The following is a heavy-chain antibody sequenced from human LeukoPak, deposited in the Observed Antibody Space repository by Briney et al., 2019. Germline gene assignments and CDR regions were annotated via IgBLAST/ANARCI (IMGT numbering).Heavy chain of an antibody. J-gene: IGHJ4*02. CDR3: AKVGDSSGFGY. CDR2: ISGSGSGGST. Sequence: GGSLRLSCAASGFTFSSSAMSWVRQAPGKGLEWVSSISGSGSGGSTYYADSVKGRFTISRDNSKNTLYLQMNSLRVEDTAVYYCAKVGDSSGFGYWGQGTLVTVSS. V-gene: IGHV3-23*01. D-gene: IGHD3-22*01. CDR1: GFTFSSSA.